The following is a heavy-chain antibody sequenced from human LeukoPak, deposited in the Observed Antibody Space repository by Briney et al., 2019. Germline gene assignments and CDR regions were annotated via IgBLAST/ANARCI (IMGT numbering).Heavy chain of an antibody. CDR2: INTDGNEK. CDR1: GFTFSTYW. CDR3: ARDIWRSFDF. Sequence: GGSLRLSCAVSGFTFSTYWMAWVRQAPGKGLERVATINTDGNEKSYVDSVKGRFTISRDNAKNSLYLQMNSLRVEDTAVYYCARDIWRSFDFRGQGSLVTVSS. V-gene: IGHV3-7*01. J-gene: IGHJ5*01. D-gene: IGHD2-15*01.